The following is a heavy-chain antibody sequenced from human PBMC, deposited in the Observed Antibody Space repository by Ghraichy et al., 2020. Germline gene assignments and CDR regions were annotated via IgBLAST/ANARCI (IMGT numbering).Heavy chain of an antibody. Sequence: GGSLRLSCEASGFTFSNSAMTWVRQAPGKGLEWLSSMSGSGHNIFYADSVKGRFTISRDNFKNTLYLQMNSLRVVDTAIYYCAKISPTIYYSSKDAFALWGQGTVVTVSS. CDR2: MSGSGHNI. CDR1: GFTFSNSA. CDR3: AKISPTIYYSSKDAFAL. D-gene: IGHD3-10*01. V-gene: IGHV3-23*01. J-gene: IGHJ3*01.